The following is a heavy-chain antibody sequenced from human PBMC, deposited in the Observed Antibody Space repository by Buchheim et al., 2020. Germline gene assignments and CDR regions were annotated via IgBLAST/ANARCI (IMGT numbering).Heavy chain of an antibody. D-gene: IGHD3-22*01. J-gene: IGHJ4*02. CDR2: IWYDGTKK. CDR1: GFTFSSYG. V-gene: IGHV3-33*01. CDR3: VRGDFDSSGYYYYGLDY. Sequence: QVQLVESGGGVVQPGRSLRLSCEASGFTFSSYGMHWVRQAPGKELEWVTVIWYDGTKKYYGDSVKGRFTISRDNSKNTLYLQMNSLRAEDTAVYYCVRGDFDSSGYYYYGLDYWGQGT.